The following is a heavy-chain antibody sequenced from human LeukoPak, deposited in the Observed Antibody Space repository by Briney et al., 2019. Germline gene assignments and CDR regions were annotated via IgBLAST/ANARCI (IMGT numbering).Heavy chain of an antibody. J-gene: IGHJ4*02. D-gene: IGHD1-26*01. CDR2: FLYSGTT. CDR3: ATLVYSGSRYHFDT. CDR1: NGAVKNYY. V-gene: IGHV4-59*02. Sequence: PSETLSLTCPVSNGAVKNYYWTWIRQPPGQGLEWIGNFLYSGTTTYRASLDSRLIISVDNSKNTVSLRLFSVTAADTAVYYCATLVYSGSRYHFDTWGQGTLVTVSS.